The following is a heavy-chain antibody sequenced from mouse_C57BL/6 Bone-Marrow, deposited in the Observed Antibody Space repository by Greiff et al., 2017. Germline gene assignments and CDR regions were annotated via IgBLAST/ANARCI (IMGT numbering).Heavy chain of an antibody. D-gene: IGHD2-4*01. CDR1: GYTFTSYW. J-gene: IGHJ3*01. V-gene: IGHV1-50*01. CDR3: ARSEDYDGCAY. Sequence: QVQLQQPGAELVKPGASVKLSCKASGYTFTSYWMQWVKQRPGQGLEWIGEIDPSDSYTNYNQKFKGKATLTVDTSSSTAYMQLSSLTSEDSAVXYCARSEDYDGCAYWGQGTLVTVSA. CDR2: IDPSDSYT.